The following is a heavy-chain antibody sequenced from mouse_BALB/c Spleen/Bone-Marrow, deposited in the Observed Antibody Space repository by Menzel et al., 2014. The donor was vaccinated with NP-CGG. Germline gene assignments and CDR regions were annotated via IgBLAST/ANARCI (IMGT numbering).Heavy chain of an antibody. V-gene: IGHV5-6-4*01. Sequence: DVKLVESGGGLVKPGGFMKLSCAASGFTFSSYTMSWVRPTPEKRLEWVATISSGGSYTYYPDSVKGRFTISRDNAKNTLYLQMSSLKSEDTAMYYCTRIYDGYAYWGQGTLVTVSA. D-gene: IGHD2-3*01. CDR2: ISSGGSYT. CDR1: GFTFSSYT. J-gene: IGHJ3*01. CDR3: TRIYDGYAY.